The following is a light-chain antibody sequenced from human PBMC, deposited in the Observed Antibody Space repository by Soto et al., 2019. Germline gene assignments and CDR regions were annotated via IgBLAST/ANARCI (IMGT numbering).Light chain of an antibody. J-gene: IGLJ1*01. CDR3: SSYAGSNNFV. Sequence: QSALTQPPSASGSPGQSVTISCTGTSSDVGGYNYVSWYQQHPGKAPKLMIYEVSERPSGVPDRFSGSKSSNTASLTVSGLQPEDEADYYCSSYAGSNNFVFGTGTTVTVL. V-gene: IGLV2-8*01. CDR1: SSDVGGYNY. CDR2: EVS.